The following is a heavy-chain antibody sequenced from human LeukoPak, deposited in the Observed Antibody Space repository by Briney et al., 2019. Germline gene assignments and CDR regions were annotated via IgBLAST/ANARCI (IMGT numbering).Heavy chain of an antibody. J-gene: IGHJ4*02. Sequence: ASVRVSCKASGYTFTGYYMHWVRQAPGQGLEWMGWINPNSGGTNYAQKFQDRITMTRDTSISTAYMELSRLRSDDTAVYYCARGSNSNPFDYWGQGTLVTVSS. CDR3: ARGSNSNPFDY. CDR2: INPNSGGT. D-gene: IGHD4-23*01. V-gene: IGHV1-2*02. CDR1: GYTFTGYY.